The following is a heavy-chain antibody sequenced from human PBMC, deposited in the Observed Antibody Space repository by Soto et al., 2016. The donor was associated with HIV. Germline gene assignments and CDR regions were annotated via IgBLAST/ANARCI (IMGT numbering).Heavy chain of an antibody. J-gene: IGHJ4*02. CDR3: AKVLEMYSSSWPIDY. D-gene: IGHD6-13*01. CDR1: GFTFSSYA. V-gene: IGHV3-23*01. CDR2: ISGSGGST. Sequence: EVQLLESGGGLVQPGGSLRLSCAASGFTFSSYAMSWVRQAPGKGLEWVSGISGSGGSTYYADSVKGRFTISRDNSKNTLYLQMNSLRAEDTAVYYCAKVLEMYSSSWPIDYWGQGTLVTVSS.